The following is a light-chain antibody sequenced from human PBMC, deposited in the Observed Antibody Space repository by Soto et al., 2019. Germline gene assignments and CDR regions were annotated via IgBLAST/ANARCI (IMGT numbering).Light chain of an antibody. CDR1: QSIRNF. CDR3: QQYSSVPV. Sequence: DIQMTQSPTSLSASVGDRVTITCRASQSIRNFVAWYQQKPGKAPKLLIYAASTLQSGVPSRFSGSGSGTDFTLTINILQAEDVANYSHQQYSSVPVFGPGTRVEIK. V-gene: IGKV1-27*01. CDR2: AAS. J-gene: IGKJ3*01.